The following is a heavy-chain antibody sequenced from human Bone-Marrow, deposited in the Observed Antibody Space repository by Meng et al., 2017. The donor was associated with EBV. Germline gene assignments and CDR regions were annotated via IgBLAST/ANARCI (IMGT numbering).Heavy chain of an antibody. J-gene: IGHJ4*02. Sequence: GSGVGLVKPGGPLSLYCAVSGFTFCDYDMGWLREAPGEGLEWVSYISSSGSTIYYADSVKGRFTISRDNAKNSLYLQMNSLRAEDTAVYYCARSSGWGFFDYWGQGTLVTVSS. CDR1: GFTFCDYD. CDR3: ARSSGWGFFDY. V-gene: IGHV3-11*01. D-gene: IGHD6-19*01. CDR2: ISSSGSTI.